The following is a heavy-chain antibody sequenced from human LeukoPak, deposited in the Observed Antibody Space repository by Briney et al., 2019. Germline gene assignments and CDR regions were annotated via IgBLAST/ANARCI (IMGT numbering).Heavy chain of an antibody. CDR2: INHSGST. CDR1: GGSISSSTYY. J-gene: IGHJ4*02. D-gene: IGHD3-10*01. CDR3: AREDGSGSYTFDY. Sequence: PSETLSLTCTVSGGSISSSTYYWSWIRQPPGKGLEWIGEINHSGSTNYNPSLKSRVTISVDTSKNQFSLKLSSVTAADTAVYYCAREDGSGSYTFDYWGQGTLVTVSS. V-gene: IGHV4-39*07.